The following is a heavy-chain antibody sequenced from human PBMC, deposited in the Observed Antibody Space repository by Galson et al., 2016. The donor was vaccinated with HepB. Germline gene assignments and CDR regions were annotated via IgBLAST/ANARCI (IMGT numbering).Heavy chain of an antibody. J-gene: IGHJ4*02. D-gene: IGHD6-19*01. CDR3: TRGFEDSSGWYYFDH. V-gene: IGHV6-1*01. CDR2: TFYKSKWYN. CDR1: GDSVSSNSAV. Sequence: CAISGDSVSSNSAVWNWIRQSPSRGLEWLGRTFYKSKWYNDYAVSVKSRITVNADTSKNQFSLHLNSVTPDDTAVYYCTRGFEDSSGWYYFDHWGQGTLVTVSS.